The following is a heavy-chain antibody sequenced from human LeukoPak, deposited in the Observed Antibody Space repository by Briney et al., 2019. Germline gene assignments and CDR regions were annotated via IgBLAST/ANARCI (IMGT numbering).Heavy chain of an antibody. D-gene: IGHD2-15*01. CDR3: ARYLVGRRWFDH. J-gene: IGHJ5*02. CDR1: GYSISSGYY. Sequence: PSETLSLTCTVSGYSISSGYYWGWIRPPPGKGLEWIGIIYHSGSTYYNPSLKSRVTISVDTSKNQFSLKLSSVTAADTAVYYCARYLVGRRWFDHWGQGTLVTVSS. V-gene: IGHV4-38-2*02. CDR2: IYHSGST.